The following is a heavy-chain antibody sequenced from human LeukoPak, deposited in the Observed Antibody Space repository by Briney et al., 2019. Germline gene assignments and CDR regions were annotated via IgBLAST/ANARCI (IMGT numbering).Heavy chain of an antibody. CDR2: IYYTGST. J-gene: IGHJ5*02. CDR1: GGSISSSIYY. CDR3: ARDIGSQMATISDWFDP. V-gene: IGHV4-39*07. D-gene: IGHD5-24*01. Sequence: KPSETLSLTCSVSGGSISSSIYYWGWVRQPPGKGPEWIGSIYYTGSTYNNPSLKSRVTISVDTSKNQFSLKVRSVTAADTAVYYCARDIGSQMATISDWFDPWGQGLLVTVSS.